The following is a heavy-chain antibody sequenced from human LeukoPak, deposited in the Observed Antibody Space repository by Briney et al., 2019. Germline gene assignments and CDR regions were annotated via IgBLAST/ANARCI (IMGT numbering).Heavy chain of an antibody. CDR3: AKDSSIAAAGTNWFDP. Sequence: GGSLRHSCVASGFTLSSYAMSWVRPAPGKGLEWVSAICGSGGSTYYADSVKGRFTISRDNSKNTLQLQMNSLRAEDTAVYYCAKDSSIAAAGTNWFDPWGQGTLVTVSS. J-gene: IGHJ5*02. CDR2: ICGSGGST. V-gene: IGHV3-23*01. D-gene: IGHD6-13*01. CDR1: GFTLSSYA.